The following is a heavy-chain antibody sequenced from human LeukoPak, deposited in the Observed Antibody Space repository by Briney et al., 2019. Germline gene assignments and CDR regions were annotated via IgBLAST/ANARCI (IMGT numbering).Heavy chain of an antibody. Sequence: GAPVKVSCKASGHTFNPYDLNWVRQATGHGLEWMGWMNPNSGNTGYAQKFQDRVTMTRDTSINTAYMELSSLTSEDTAVYYCARVEFNGGYSHVYWGQGTLVTVSS. CDR2: MNPNSGNT. CDR1: GHTFNPYD. V-gene: IGHV1-8*01. D-gene: IGHD5-12*01. J-gene: IGHJ4*02. CDR3: ARVEFNGGYSHVY.